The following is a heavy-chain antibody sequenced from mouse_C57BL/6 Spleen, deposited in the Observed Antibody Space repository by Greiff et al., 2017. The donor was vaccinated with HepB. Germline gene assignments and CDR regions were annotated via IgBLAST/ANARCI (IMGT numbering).Heavy chain of an antibody. V-gene: IGHV2-2*01. CDR2: IWSGGST. CDR3: ARGIYDYDNYLDY. D-gene: IGHD2-4*01. CDR1: GFSLTSYG. Sequence: QVQLKQSGPGLVQPSQSLSITCTVSGFSLTSYGVHWVRQSPGKGLEWLGVIWSGGSTDYNAACISRLSISKDNSKSQVFFKMNSLQADDTAIYYCARGIYDYDNYLDYWGQGTTLTVSS. J-gene: IGHJ2*01.